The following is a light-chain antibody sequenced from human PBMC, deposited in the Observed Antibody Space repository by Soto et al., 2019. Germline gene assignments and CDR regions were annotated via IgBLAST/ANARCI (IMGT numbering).Light chain of an antibody. CDR1: STDFVSYNR. J-gene: IGLJ2*01. CDR3: MQALQTPPT. CDR2: EAS. V-gene: IGLV2-18*01. Sequence: QSALTQPPSVSGSPGQPVTISCTGTSTDFVSYNRVSWYQQPPGTAPKLIIYEASNRASGVPDRFSGSGSGTDFTLKISRVEAEDVGVYYCMQALQTPPTFGGGTK.